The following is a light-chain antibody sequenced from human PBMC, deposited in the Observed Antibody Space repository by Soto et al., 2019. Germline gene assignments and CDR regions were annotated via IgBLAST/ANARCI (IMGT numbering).Light chain of an antibody. CDR2: DVS. V-gene: IGLV2-14*03. Sequence: QSVRTQPASVSGSPGQSITISCTGTSSDIGGYNYVSWYQQHPGKAPQLMIYDVSNRPSGLSNRFSGSKSGNTASLTISGLQAEDAADYYCSSYTTISTVVFGGGTKVTVL. CDR1: SSDIGGYNY. CDR3: SSYTTISTVV. J-gene: IGLJ2*01.